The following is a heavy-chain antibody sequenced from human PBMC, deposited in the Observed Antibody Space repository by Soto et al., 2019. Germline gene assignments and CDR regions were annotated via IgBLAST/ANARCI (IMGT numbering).Heavy chain of an antibody. D-gene: IGHD6-13*01. V-gene: IGHV3-7*04. CDR2: IKQDGSEK. CDR3: ARDTEAAAGTEPLDY. CDR1: GFTFSSYW. J-gene: IGHJ4*02. Sequence: EVQLVESGGGLVQPGGSLRLSCAASGFTFSSYWMSWVRQAPGKGLEWVANIKQDGSEKYYVDSVKGRFTISRDNAKNSLYLQMNSLRAEDTAVYYCARDTEAAAGTEPLDYWGQGTLVTVSS.